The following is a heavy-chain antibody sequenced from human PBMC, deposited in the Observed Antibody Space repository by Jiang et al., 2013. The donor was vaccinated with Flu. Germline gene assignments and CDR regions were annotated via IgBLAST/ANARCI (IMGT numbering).Heavy chain of an antibody. Sequence: QTLSLTCAISGDSVSSNSAAWNWIRQSPSRGLEWLGRTYYRSKWYNDYAVSVKSRITINPDTSKNQFSLQLNSVTPEDTAVYYCAREKTEGYCSSTGCYGRVDYWGQGTLVTVSS. V-gene: IGHV6-1*01. CDR1: GDSVSSNSAA. D-gene: IGHD2-2*01. CDR2: TYYRSKWYN. J-gene: IGHJ4*02. CDR3: AREKTEGYCSSTGCYGRVDY.